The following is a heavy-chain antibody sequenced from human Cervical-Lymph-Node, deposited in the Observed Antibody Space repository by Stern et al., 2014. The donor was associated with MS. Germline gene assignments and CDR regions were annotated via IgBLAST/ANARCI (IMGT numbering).Heavy chain of an antibody. V-gene: IGHV3-30*18. CDR1: GFTFSSYG. CDR2: ISYDGSNK. CDR3: AKDLSSGWFDYFDY. J-gene: IGHJ4*02. D-gene: IGHD6-19*01. Sequence: VQLVESGGGVVQPGRSLRLSCAASGFTFSSYGMHWVRQAPGKGLEWVAVISYDGSNKYYADSVKGRFTISRDNSKNTLYLQMNSLRAEDTAVYYCAKDLSSGWFDYFDYWGQGTLVTVSS.